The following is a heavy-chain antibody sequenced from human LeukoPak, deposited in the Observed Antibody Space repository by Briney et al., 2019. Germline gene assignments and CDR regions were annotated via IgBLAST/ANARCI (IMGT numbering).Heavy chain of an antibody. D-gene: IGHD3-10*01. CDR2: IYCGGST. Sequence: GGSLRLSCAASGFTVSSNYMSWVRQAPGRGLEWVSVIYCGGSTYYADSVKGRFTISRDNSKNTLFLQMNSLRAGDTAVYYCARGTVTMVDYWGQGTLVTVSS. V-gene: IGHV3-66*01. J-gene: IGHJ4*02. CDR1: GFTVSSNY. CDR3: ARGTVTMVDY.